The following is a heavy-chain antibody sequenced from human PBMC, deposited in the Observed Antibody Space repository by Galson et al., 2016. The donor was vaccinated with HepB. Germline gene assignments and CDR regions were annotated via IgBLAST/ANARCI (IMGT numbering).Heavy chain of an antibody. CDR1: GFTFSSYV. V-gene: IGHV3-23*01. J-gene: IGHJ5*02. D-gene: IGHD2-15*01. Sequence: SLRLSCAASGFTFSSYVMNWVRQAPGKGLEWVSTISGNGGSPYYADSVKGRFTISRDNSKNTLYLQMNSLRAEDTAVYYCARRSKSSKGYCSGGSCYGAWFDPWGQGTLVTVSS. CDR3: ARRSKSSKGYCSGGSCYGAWFDP. CDR2: ISGNGGSP.